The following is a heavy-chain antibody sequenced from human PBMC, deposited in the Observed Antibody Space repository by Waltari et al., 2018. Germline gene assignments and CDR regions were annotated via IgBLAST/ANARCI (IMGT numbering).Heavy chain of an antibody. V-gene: IGHV4-39*01. J-gene: IGHJ5*02. CDR3: ARPGLYNWFDP. Sequence: QLQLQESGPGLVKPSETLSLTCTVSGGSISSSSYYWGWLRQPPGKGLEWIGSIYYSGSTYYNPSLKSRVTISVDTSKNQFSLKLSSVTAADTAVYYCARPGLYNWFDPWGQGTLVTVSS. CDR1: GGSISSSSYY. CDR2: IYYSGST.